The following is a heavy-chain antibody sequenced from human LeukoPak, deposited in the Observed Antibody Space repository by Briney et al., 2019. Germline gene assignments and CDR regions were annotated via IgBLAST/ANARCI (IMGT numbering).Heavy chain of an antibody. D-gene: IGHD3-22*01. J-gene: IGHJ4*02. CDR2: ISYDGSSK. CDR3: ARDRPNYYDSSGYFDY. CDR1: GFTFSSYA. Sequence: PGGSLRLSCAASGFTFSSYAMHWVRQAPGKGLEWVAVISYDGSSKYYADSVKGRFTISRDNSKNTLYLQMNSLRAEDTAVYYCARDRPNYYDSSGYFDYWGQGTLVTVSS. V-gene: IGHV3-30-3*01.